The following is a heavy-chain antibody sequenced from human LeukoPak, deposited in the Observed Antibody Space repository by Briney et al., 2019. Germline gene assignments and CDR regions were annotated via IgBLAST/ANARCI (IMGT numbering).Heavy chain of an antibody. CDR3: AREGSYYGSGSYYFDY. CDR2: IWYDGSNK. Sequence: PGGSLRLSCAASGFTFSSYGMHWVRQAPGKGLEWVAVIWYDGSNKYYADSVKGRFTISRDNSKNTLCLQMNSLRAEDTAVYYCAREGSYYGSGSYYFDYWGQGTLVTVSS. CDR1: GFTFSSYG. J-gene: IGHJ4*02. V-gene: IGHV3-33*01. D-gene: IGHD3-10*01.